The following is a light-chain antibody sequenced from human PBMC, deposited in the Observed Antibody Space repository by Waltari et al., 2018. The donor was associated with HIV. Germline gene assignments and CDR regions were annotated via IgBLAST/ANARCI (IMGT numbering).Light chain of an antibody. CDR3: GTWDSSLSSWV. Sequence: QSVLTQPPSVSAAPGQKVTISCSGSSSTIGTNNVTWYPPHPGTAPKLLIYDNNKRPSGIPDRFSCSKSGTSATLGITGLQTGDEADYYCGTWDSSLSSWVFGGGTKLTVL. CDR1: SSTIGTNN. CDR2: DNN. J-gene: IGLJ3*02. V-gene: IGLV1-51*01.